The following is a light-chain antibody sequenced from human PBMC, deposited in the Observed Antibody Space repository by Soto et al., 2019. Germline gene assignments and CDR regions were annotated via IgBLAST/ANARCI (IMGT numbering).Light chain of an antibody. CDR2: AAS. V-gene: IGKV3-15*01. J-gene: IGKJ4*01. CDR1: QSINNN. CDR3: QQYDNWPLT. Sequence: EVVMTQSPATLSVSPGERASLSCRASQSINNNLAWYQRNPGQAPRLLIYAASTRATGIPARFSGSGSGTEFTLTISSLQSEDFAAYFCQQYDNWPLTFGGGTKVDI.